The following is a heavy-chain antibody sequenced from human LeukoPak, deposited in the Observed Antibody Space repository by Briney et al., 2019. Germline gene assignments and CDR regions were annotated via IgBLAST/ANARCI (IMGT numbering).Heavy chain of an antibody. J-gene: IGHJ4*02. CDR1: GFSFSERY. CDR2: ISRTSSDI. CDR3: ARRAGYCSDGICYSGNYFDY. D-gene: IGHD2-15*01. Sequence: GGSLGLSCAASGFSFSERYMTWVRQAPGKGLEWLSYISRTSSDINYADSVKGRFTISRDNAENSLYLQMDSLRVEDTAVYFCARRAGYCSDGICYSGNYFDYWGQGTLVTVSS. V-gene: IGHV3-11*06.